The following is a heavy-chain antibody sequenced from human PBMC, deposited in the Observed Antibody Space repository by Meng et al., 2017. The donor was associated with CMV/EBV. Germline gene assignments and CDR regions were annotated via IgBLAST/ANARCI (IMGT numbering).Heavy chain of an antibody. J-gene: IGHJ6*02. CDR3: AREGICSSTSCYTYYYYGMDV. D-gene: IGHD2-2*02. CDR2: INPSGGST. CDR1: GYTFTSYY. V-gene: IGHV1-46*01. Sequence: ASVKVSCKASGYTFTSYYMHWVRQAPGQGFEWMGIINPSGGSTSYAQKFQGRVTMTRDTSTSTVYMELSSLRSEDTAVYYCAREGICSSTSCYTYYYYGMDVWGQGTTVTVSS.